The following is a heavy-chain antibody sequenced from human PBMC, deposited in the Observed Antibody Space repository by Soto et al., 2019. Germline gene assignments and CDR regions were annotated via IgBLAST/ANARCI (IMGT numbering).Heavy chain of an antibody. V-gene: IGHV4-34*01. CDR3: ARGAIAARPSNWFDP. J-gene: IGHJ5*02. CDR1: GGSFSGYY. D-gene: IGHD6-6*01. CDR2: INHSGST. Sequence: QVQLQQWGAGLLKPSETLSLTCAVYGGSFSGYYWSWIPHPPGKGLEWIGEINHSGSTNYNPSLKSRVTISVDTSKNQFSLKLSSVTAADTAVYYCARGAIAARPSNWFDPWGQGTLVTVSS.